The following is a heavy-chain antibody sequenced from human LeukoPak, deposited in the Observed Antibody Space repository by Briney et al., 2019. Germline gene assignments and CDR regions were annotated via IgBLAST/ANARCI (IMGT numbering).Heavy chain of an antibody. CDR3: ARVATAGTVADY. D-gene: IGHD6-13*01. J-gene: IGHJ4*02. V-gene: IGHV3-21*01. CDR2: ISSTSSYI. CDR1: GFTFSSYT. Sequence: GGSLRLSCAASGFTFSSYTMNWVRQAPGKGLEWVSSISSTSSYIYYADSVKGRFTISRDNAKNSLYLQMNSLRAEDTAVYYCARVATAGTVADYWGQGTLVTVSP.